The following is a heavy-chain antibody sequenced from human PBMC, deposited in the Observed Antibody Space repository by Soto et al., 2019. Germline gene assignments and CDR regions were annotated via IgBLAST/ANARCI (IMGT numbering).Heavy chain of an antibody. J-gene: IGHJ4*02. CDR3: ARERYVASRHSHFDS. Sequence: VASVKVSCKASGYRFSTYGINWVRQAPGQGLEWLGWTSTNNDDRNYAQKFRGRVTFTTDTSTSTAYMELRSLIFDDTAVYFCARERYVASRHSHFDSWGQGTQVTVS. V-gene: IGHV1-18*04. CDR2: TSTNNDDR. D-gene: IGHD6-6*01. CDR1: GYRFSTYG.